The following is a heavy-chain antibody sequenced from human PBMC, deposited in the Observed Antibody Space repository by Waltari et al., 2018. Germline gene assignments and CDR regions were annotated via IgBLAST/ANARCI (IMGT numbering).Heavy chain of an antibody. CDR3: ARGAPYGDYLPCDY. CDR1: GYTFTRYG. J-gene: IGHJ4*02. CDR2: VSPHNGDT. D-gene: IGHD4-17*01. V-gene: IGHV1-18*04. Sequence: QVQLVQSGAEVEKPGASVKVSCKAIGYTFTRYGISWVRQAPGQGLEWMGWVSPHNGDTDYAQKFQGRVTMATDTFMNTAYMELRSLRPDDTAVYYCARGAPYGDYLPCDYWDQGTLVTVSS.